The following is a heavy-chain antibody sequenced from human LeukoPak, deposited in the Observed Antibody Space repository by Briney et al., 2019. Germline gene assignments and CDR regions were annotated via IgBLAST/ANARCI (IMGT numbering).Heavy chain of an antibody. CDR1: GFTFSDFA. CDR3: AKMVHTEQWLVPFDY. J-gene: IGHJ4*02. CDR2: ISGSGGST. V-gene: IGHV3-23*01. D-gene: IGHD6-19*01. Sequence: GGSLRLSCAASGFTFSDFAMNWVRQAPGKGLEWVSTISGSGGSTYYADSVKGRFTISRDNSKNTLYLQMNSLRAEDTAVYYCAKMVHTEQWLVPFDYWGQGTLVTVSS.